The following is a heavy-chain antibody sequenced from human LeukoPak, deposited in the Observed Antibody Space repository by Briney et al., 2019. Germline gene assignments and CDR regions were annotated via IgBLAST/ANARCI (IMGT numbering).Heavy chain of an antibody. V-gene: IGHV1-3*01. CDR1: GYTFTSYA. CDR3: ARYDFWSGFDY. CDR2: INAGNGNT. D-gene: IGHD3-3*01. J-gene: IGHJ4*02. Sequence: GASVTVSCKASGYTFTSYAMHWVRQAPGQRLEWMGWINAGNGNTKYSQKLQSRVTITRDTSASTAYMELSSLRSEDTAVYYCARYDFWSGFDYWGQGTLVTVSS.